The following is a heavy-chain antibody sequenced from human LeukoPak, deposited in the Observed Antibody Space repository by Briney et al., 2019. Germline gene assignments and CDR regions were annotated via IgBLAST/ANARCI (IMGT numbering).Heavy chain of an antibody. CDR3: AFHSPPYSSGWFGGFGQQFDY. V-gene: IGHV1-46*01. J-gene: IGHJ4*02. D-gene: IGHD6-19*01. Sequence: GASVKVSCKASGYSFTSNYIHWVRQAPGQGLEWMGMIYPRDGSTSYAQKFQGRVTVTRDTSTSTVHMELSGLRSEDTAVYYCAFHSPPYSSGWFGGFGQQFDYWGQGTLVTVSS. CDR1: GYSFTSNY. CDR2: IYPRDGST.